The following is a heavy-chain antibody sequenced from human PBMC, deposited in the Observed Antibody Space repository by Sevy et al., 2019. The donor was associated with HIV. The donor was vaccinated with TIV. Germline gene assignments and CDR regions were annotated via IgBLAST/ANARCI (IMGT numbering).Heavy chain of an antibody. V-gene: IGHV3-49*04. Sequence: GGSLRLSCTTSGFLFGDYAMSLVRQAPEKGLEWVGFIRRKAYGGTSQYAASVKNRFIISRDDSKSIAYLQMNSLKTEDTAVYYCARGGSMTILSPWDYWGQGTLVTVSS. J-gene: IGHJ4*02. CDR2: IRRKAYGGTS. CDR1: GFLFGDYA. D-gene: IGHD3-3*01. CDR3: ARGGSMTILSPWDY.